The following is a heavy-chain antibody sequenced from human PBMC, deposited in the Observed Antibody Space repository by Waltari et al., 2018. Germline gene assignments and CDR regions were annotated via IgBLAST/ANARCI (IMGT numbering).Heavy chain of an antibody. V-gene: IGHV1-69*01. CDR2: IIPIFGTA. CDR3: ASALRAYYYYGMDV. J-gene: IGHJ6*02. Sequence: QVQLVQSGAEVKKPGSSVKVSCKASGGTLSSYAISWVRTAPGQGLEWMGGIIPIFGTANYAQKFQGRVTITADESTSTAYMELSSLRSEDTAVYYCASALRAYYYYGMDVWGQGTTVTVSS. CDR1: GGTLSSYA.